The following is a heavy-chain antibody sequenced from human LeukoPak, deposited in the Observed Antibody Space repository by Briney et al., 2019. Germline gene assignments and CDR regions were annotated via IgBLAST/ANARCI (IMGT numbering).Heavy chain of an antibody. V-gene: IGHV1-18*01. J-gene: IGHJ3*02. D-gene: IGHD1-26*01. CDR3: ARGYSGSYFDAFDI. Sequence: SSVKVSCKASGYTFTSYGISWVRQAPGQGLEWMGWISAYNGNTNYAQKLRGRVTMTTDTSTSTAYMELRSLRSDDTAVYYCARGYSGSYFDAFDIWGQGTMVTVSS. CDR2: ISAYNGNT. CDR1: GYTFTSYG.